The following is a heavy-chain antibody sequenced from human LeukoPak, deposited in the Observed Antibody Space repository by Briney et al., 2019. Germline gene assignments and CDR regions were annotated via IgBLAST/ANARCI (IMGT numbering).Heavy chain of an antibody. J-gene: IGHJ4*02. D-gene: IGHD1-7*01. CDR2: ISGSGGST. Sequence: GGSLRLSCAAAGFTFSSYAMSWVRQAPGKGLEWVSAISGSGGSTYYADSVKGRFTISRDNSKNTLYLQMNSLRAEDTAVYYCAKDNWNYVTSDFDYWGQGTLVTVSS. V-gene: IGHV3-23*01. CDR3: AKDNWNYVTSDFDY. CDR1: GFTFSSYA.